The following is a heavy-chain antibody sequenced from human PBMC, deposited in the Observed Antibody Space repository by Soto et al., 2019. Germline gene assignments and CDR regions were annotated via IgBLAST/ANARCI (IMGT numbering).Heavy chain of an antibody. CDR1: GFSFSSCA. CDR3: ARVSIAVAGIAYYFDY. Sequence: QVQLVESGGGVVQPGRSLRLSCAASGFSFSSCAMHWVRQAPGKGLEWVAVVSHDGSNKYYGDSVKGRVTISRDNSINTVYLQMNSLRAEDTAVYYCARVSIAVAGIAYYFDYWGQGTLVTVSS. CDR2: VSHDGSNK. V-gene: IGHV3-30-3*01. J-gene: IGHJ4*02. D-gene: IGHD6-19*01.